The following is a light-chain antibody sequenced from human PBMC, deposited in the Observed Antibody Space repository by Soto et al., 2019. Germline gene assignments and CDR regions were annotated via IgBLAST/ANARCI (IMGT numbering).Light chain of an antibody. CDR3: QQYKNRPL. CDR1: HSVNSH. Sequence: EMVLTRSPSTLSLAPGERTTLSCRASHSVNSHVAWYKQKPGQAPRLLLYGASTRATGIPVRFNGSAFGTDFTLTISRLTSEDSAVYYCQQYKNRPLFGQGTRLEIK. CDR2: GAS. V-gene: IGKV3-15*01. J-gene: IGKJ5*01.